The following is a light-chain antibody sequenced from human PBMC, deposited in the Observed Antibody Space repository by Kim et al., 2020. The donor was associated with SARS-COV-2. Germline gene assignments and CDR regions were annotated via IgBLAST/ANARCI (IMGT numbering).Light chain of an antibody. J-gene: IGLJ2*01. CDR1: SLRRYY. Sequence: ELTQDPAVSVALGQTVKITCQGDSLRRYYTTWYQQKPRQAPVLVIYGRNNRPSGIPDRFSGSTSGNTASLTISGAQAEDEADFYCQSRDSGGNVVFGGGTQLTVL. CDR3: QSRDSGGNVV. V-gene: IGLV3-19*01. CDR2: GRN.